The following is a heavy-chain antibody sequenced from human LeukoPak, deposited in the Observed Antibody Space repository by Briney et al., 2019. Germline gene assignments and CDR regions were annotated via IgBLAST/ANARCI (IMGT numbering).Heavy chain of an antibody. CDR2: IIPIFGTA. V-gene: IGHV1-69*05. CDR3: ARAVVGAPKSAFDI. CDR1: GGSFSSYA. J-gene: IGHJ3*02. D-gene: IGHD1-26*01. Sequence: ASVKVSCKASGGSFSSYAISWVRQAPGQGLEWMGGIIPIFGTANYAQKFQGRVTMTTDTSTSTAYMELRSLRSDDTAVYYCARAVVGAPKSAFDIWGQGTMVTVSS.